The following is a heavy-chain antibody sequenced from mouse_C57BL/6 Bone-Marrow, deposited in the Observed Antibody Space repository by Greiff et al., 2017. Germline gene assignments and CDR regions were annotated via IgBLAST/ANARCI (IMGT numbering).Heavy chain of an antibody. CDR2: MHPNGGSP. J-gene: IGHJ4*01. Sequence: QVQLQQPGAELVKPGASVKLSCKASGYNFTDYWMHWVKQRPGQGLEWIGMMHPNGGSPDYNEKFTSEATLSVDKASRTAYIELSSLTTEDSAVYYCARSYYYGSNSMDYGGQGTTVTVSS. CDR1: GYNFTDYW. D-gene: IGHD1-1*01. V-gene: IGHV1-64*01. CDR3: ARSYYYGSNSMDY.